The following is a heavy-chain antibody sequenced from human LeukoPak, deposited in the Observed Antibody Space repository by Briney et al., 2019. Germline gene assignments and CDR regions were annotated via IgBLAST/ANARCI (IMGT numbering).Heavy chain of an antibody. J-gene: IGHJ3*02. D-gene: IGHD5-24*01. Sequence: SETLSLTCTVSGDSISSGDYYWSWIRQPAGKGLEWIGRISSSGSTNYNPSLKSRVTISVDTSKNQFSLKLSSVTAADTAVYYCARPRWLQFISQNDDAFDIWGQGTMVTVSS. V-gene: IGHV4-61*02. CDR1: GDSISSGDYY. CDR3: ARPRWLQFISQNDDAFDI. CDR2: ISSSGST.